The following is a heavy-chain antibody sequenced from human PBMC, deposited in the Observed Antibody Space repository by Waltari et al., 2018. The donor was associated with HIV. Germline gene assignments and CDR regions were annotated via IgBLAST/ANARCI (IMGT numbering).Heavy chain of an antibody. CDR1: GFTFNPYA. D-gene: IGHD3-22*01. CDR3: GREGDYYDSSPFDY. Sequence: QVQLVESGGGVVQPARSLRLSCAASGFTFNPYAMHWVRQAPGKGLEWVAVISWDGSNKHYADSVKGRCTISRDNSRNSLYLQMSSLRAEDTAVYYCGREGDYYDSSPFDYWGQGTLVTVSS. V-gene: IGHV3-30-3*01. J-gene: IGHJ4*02. CDR2: ISWDGSNK.